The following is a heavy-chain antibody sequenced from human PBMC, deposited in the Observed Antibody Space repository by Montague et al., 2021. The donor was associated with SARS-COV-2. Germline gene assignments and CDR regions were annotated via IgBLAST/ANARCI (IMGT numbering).Heavy chain of an antibody. D-gene: IGHD3-22*01. CDR1: GASVSSANHY. J-gene: IGHJ4*02. Sequence: TLSLTCTVSGASVSSANHYWSWVRQPAGKELRWIGRIYTTGSTEYNPFLQSRVTISVDASKNQFSLELTSVTAADTAVFFCARGPHQSSGYPPFFDYWGQGTLVTVSS. V-gene: IGHV4-61*02. CDR3: ARGPHQSSGYPPFFDY. CDR2: IYTTGST.